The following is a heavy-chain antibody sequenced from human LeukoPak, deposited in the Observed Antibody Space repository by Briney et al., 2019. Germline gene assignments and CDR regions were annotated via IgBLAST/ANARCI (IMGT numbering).Heavy chain of an antibody. D-gene: IGHD3-22*01. CDR2: IWYDGSNK. V-gene: IGHV3-30*02. CDR1: GFTFSSYG. CDR3: AKVHLTYYYDSSGYGFQDY. J-gene: IGHJ4*02. Sequence: GGSLRLSCAASGFTFSSYGMHWVRQAPGKGLEWVAVIWYDGSNKYYADSVKGRFTISRGNSKNTLSLQMNSLRAEDTAVYYCAKVHLTYYYDSSGYGFQDYWGQGTLVTVSS.